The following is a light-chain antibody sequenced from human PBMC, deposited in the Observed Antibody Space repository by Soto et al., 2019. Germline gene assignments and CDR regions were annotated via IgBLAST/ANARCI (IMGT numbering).Light chain of an antibody. V-gene: IGKV1-39*01. CDR1: ESIARH. CDR2: AAS. CDR3: QQSYSALSFT. Sequence: DIQMTQSPSSLSASVGDRVTITCRASESIARHLNWYQQKPGKAPKLLIYAASSLQNGVPSRFRGGGSGTDFTITISNLQPEEFATYYCQQSYSALSFTFGQGTRLEIK. J-gene: IGKJ5*01.